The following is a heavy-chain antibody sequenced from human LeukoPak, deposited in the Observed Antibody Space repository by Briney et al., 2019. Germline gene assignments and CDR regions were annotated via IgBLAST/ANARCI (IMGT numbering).Heavy chain of an antibody. V-gene: IGHV3-20*04. Sequence: GGSLRLSCAASGFTFDDYGMSWVRQAPGKGLEWVSGINWNGGSTGYADSVKGRFTISRDNAKNTLYLQMNSLGVEDAAVYYCARDQSYALNVWGQGTTVTVSS. CDR2: INWNGGST. CDR3: ARDQSYALNV. J-gene: IGHJ6*02. CDR1: GFTFDDYG.